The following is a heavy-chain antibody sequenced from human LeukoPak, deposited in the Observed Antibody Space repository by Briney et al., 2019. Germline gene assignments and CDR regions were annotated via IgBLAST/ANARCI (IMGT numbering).Heavy chain of an antibody. CDR1: GGSISSGSYY. J-gene: IGHJ6*03. Sequence: SQTLSLTCTVSGGSISSGSYYWSWIRQPAGKGLEWIGRIYTSGSTNYNPSLKSRVTISVDTSKNQFSLKLSSVTAADTAVYYCAREEDDFWSGYYMDYYYYYMDVWGKGTTVTVSS. CDR3: AREEDDFWSGYYMDYYYYYMDV. CDR2: IYTSGST. D-gene: IGHD3-3*01. V-gene: IGHV4-61*02.